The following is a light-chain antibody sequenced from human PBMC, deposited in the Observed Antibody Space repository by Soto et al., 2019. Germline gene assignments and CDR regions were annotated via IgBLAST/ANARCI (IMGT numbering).Light chain of an antibody. CDR3: QQSHGIPYI. Sequence: DIQMTQPPSSLSASVGDRITITCRASPTISTYLNWYQQKPGKAPKLLISAASRLQSGVPSRFTGSGSGTEFTLTISSLQPEDFATYYGQQSHGIPYIFGQGPKVEI. J-gene: IGKJ2*01. V-gene: IGKV1-39*01. CDR1: PTISTY. CDR2: AAS.